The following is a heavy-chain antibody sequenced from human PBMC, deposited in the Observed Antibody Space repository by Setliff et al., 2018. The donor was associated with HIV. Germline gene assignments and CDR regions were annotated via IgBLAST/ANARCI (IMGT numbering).Heavy chain of an antibody. Sequence: SETLSLTCAVYGGSFSGYYWSWIRQPPGKGLEWIGEINHRGSTNCNPSLKSRVSISVDTSKNQCSLKLSSVTAADTAVYYCATLKMATIYRDFDYWGQGTLVTSPQ. D-gene: IGHD5-12*01. CDR3: ATLKMATIYRDFDY. CDR2: INHRGST. J-gene: IGHJ4*02. V-gene: IGHV4-34*01. CDR1: GGSFSGYY.